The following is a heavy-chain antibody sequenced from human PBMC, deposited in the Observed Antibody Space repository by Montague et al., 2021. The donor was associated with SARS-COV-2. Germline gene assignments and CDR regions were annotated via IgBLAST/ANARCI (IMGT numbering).Heavy chain of an antibody. D-gene: IGHD3-9*01. CDR3: ARSYYDILTNYYDAFDI. CDR2: IDWDDDK. Sequence: PALVKPTQTLTLTCTLSGFSLSTSGMRASWIRQPLGKALEWLARIDWDDDKFYSTSLKTRLTISKDTSKNQVVLTMTNMDPVDTATYYCARSYYDILTNYYDAFDIWGQGTMVTVSS. J-gene: IGHJ3*02. V-gene: IGHV2-70*04. CDR1: GFSLSTSGMR.